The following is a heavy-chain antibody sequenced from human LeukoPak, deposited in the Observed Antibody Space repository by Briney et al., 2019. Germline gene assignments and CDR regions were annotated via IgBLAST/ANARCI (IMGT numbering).Heavy chain of an antibody. CDR2: ISYDGGKK. V-gene: IGHV3-30*18. D-gene: IGHD6-19*01. J-gene: IGHJ4*02. Sequence: GGSLRLSCAASGFTFSGSDMHWVRQAPGKGLEWGATISYDGGKKNYAAAVQGRFTVSRDNPVNTLNLQMNSLRVEDTALYYCAKDGQAVGEYYFDYWGQGTLVTVSS. CDR1: GFTFSGSD. CDR3: AKDGQAVGEYYFDY.